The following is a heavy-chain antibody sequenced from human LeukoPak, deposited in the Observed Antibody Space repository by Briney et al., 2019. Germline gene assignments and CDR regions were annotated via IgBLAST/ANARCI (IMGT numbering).Heavy chain of an antibody. CDR2: IWYDGSNK. V-gene: IGHV3-33*01. J-gene: IGHJ4*02. CDR3: ARDPDCSSASCYAFDY. D-gene: IGHD2-2*01. Sequence: GGTLRLSCAASGVTFSSYGMHWVRQAPGKGLEWVAVIWYDGSNKYYAASAKGRFTISRDNPKNTLYLQMNSLRADDTAVYYCARDPDCSSASCYAFDYWGQGTLVTVSS. CDR1: GVTFSSYG.